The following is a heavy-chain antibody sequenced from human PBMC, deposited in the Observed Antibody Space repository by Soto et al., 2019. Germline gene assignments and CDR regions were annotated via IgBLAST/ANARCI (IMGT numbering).Heavy chain of an antibody. Sequence: GESLKISCRTSGYRFTSYWIAWVRQMPGKGLEWMGIIFPSNSDTRYSPSFQGQVTISADRSTSTVFLQWASLKASDTAVYFCARKDKSGYFNWFDPWGQGTLVTVSS. CDR3: ARKDKSGYFNWFDP. CDR2: IFPSNSDT. CDR1: GYRFTSYW. V-gene: IGHV5-51*01. J-gene: IGHJ5*02. D-gene: IGHD3-22*01.